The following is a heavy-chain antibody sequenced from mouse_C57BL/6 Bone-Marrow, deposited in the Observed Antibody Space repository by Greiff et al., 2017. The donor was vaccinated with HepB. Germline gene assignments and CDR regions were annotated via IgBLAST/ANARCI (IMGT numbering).Heavy chain of an antibody. CDR3: ARREEYGNYEIYYAMDY. Sequence: QVQLQQSGAELVKPGASVKISCKASGYTFTDYYINWVKQRPGQGLEWIGKIGPGSGSTYYNEKFKGKATLTADKSSSTAYMQLSSLTSEDSAVYFCARREEYGNYEIYYAMDYWGQGTSVTVSS. V-gene: IGHV1-77*01. J-gene: IGHJ4*01. CDR1: GYTFTDYY. D-gene: IGHD2-10*02. CDR2: IGPGSGST.